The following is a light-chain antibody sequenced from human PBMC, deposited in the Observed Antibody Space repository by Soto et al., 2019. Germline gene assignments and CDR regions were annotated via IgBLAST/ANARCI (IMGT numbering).Light chain of an antibody. CDR3: QQIYSIPLT. V-gene: IGKV1-39*01. Sequence: DIQMTQSPSSLSASIGDRVTIICRASQSISRYSNWYQQKPGKAPKLLIYAASTLQSGVPSRFSGSGSGTDFTLTISSLQPEDFATYYCQQIYSIPLTFGGGTKVEFK. CDR1: QSISRY. CDR2: AAS. J-gene: IGKJ4*02.